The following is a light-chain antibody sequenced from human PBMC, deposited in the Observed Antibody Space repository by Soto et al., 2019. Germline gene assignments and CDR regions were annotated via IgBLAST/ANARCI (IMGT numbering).Light chain of an antibody. CDR2: EVS. CDR3: CSYAGSSTYV. J-gene: IGLJ1*01. CDR1: TSDVGSYNL. V-gene: IGLV2-23*02. Sequence: QSALTQPASVSGSPGQSITISCTGTTSDVGSYNLVSWYQQHPGKAPKLMIYEVSKRPSGVSNRVSGSKSGNTASLTISGLQAEDEADDSCCSYAGSSTYVFGTGTKLTVL.